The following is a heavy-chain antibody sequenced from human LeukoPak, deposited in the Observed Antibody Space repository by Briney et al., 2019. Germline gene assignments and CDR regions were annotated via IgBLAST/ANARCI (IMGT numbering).Heavy chain of an antibody. J-gene: IGHJ5*02. CDR1: GFTFSSYS. Sequence: GGSLRLSCAASGFTFSSYSMNWVRQAPGKGLGWVSYISSSSSTIYYADSVKGRFTISRDNAKNSLYLQMNSLRAEDTAVYYCARDSTSYHANWFDPWGQGTLVTVSS. CDR3: ARDSTSYHANWFDP. V-gene: IGHV3-48*04. D-gene: IGHD2-2*01. CDR2: ISSSSSTI.